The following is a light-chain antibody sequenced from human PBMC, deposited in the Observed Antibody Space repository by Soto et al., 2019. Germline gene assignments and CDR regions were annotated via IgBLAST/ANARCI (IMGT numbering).Light chain of an antibody. J-gene: IGKJ1*01. Sequence: DIQMTQSPNTLTASVGDTVTITCRASQSISSWLAWYQQKPGKAPKLLIYDASSLESGVPSRFSGSGSGTEFTLTISSLQPDDFATYYCQQYNSYTWTFGQGTKVDIK. CDR1: QSISSW. CDR3: QQYNSYTWT. V-gene: IGKV1-5*01. CDR2: DAS.